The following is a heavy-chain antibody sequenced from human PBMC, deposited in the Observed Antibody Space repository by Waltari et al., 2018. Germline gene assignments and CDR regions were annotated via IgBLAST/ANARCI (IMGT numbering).Heavy chain of an antibody. CDR3: ARGEGGNAPIDY. J-gene: IGHJ4*02. V-gene: IGHV3-21*01. D-gene: IGHD2-15*01. CDR1: AFTFSSYS. CDR2: ISSSSSYI. Sequence: EVQLVESGGGLVKPGGSLRLSCAASAFTFSSYSMNWFRQAPGKGLEWVSSISSSSSYIYYADSVKGRFTISRDNAKNSLYLQMNSLRAEDTAVYYCARGEGGNAPIDYWGQGTLVTVSS.